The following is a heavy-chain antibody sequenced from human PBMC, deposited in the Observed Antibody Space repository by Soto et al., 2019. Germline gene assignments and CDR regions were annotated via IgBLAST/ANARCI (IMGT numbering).Heavy chain of an antibody. J-gene: IGHJ6*02. D-gene: IGHD6-19*01. CDR1: GDSVSSNSAA. V-gene: IGHV6-1*01. Sequence: QVQLQQSGPGLVKPSQTLSLTCAISGDSVSSNSAAWNWIRQSPSRGLEWLGRTYYRSKWYNDYAVSLKSRITINPDTSKNQFSLQLNSGTPEDTAVYYCARDQSLDSSGWYVSLYYYYYGMDVWGQGTTVTVSS. CDR2: TYYRSKWYN. CDR3: ARDQSLDSSGWYVSLYYYYYGMDV.